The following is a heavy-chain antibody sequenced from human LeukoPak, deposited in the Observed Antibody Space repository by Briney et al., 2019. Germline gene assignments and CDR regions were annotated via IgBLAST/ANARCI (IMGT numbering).Heavy chain of an antibody. D-gene: IGHD6-25*01. Sequence: GGSLRLSCTASGFTFSTYAMSWVRQAPEKGLEWVSVINDKSTSTYYADSVKGRFTISRDNSKNTLYLQMNSLRAEDTAVYYCARDRLGGCFDPWGQGTLVTVSS. J-gene: IGHJ5*02. V-gene: IGHV3-23*01. CDR2: INDKSTST. CDR3: ARDRLGGCFDP. CDR1: GFTFSTYA.